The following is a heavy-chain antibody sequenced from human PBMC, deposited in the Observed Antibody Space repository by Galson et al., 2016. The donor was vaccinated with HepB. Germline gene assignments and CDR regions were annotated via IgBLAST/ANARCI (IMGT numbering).Heavy chain of an antibody. D-gene: IGHD4-11*01. V-gene: IGHV1-2*02. CDR2: INANTGAT. J-gene: IGHJ6*02. CDR1: GHTFTGYY. CDR3: ARGGYCRSGEGPYSNPAYGMDV. Sequence: SVKVSCKASGHTFTGYYMHWVRQAPGQGLEWMGWINANTGATNYAPKFQGRVTMTRDSSISTAHMELTKLRSDDTAAYFCARGGYCRSGEGPYSNPAYGMDVWGQGTTVTVSS.